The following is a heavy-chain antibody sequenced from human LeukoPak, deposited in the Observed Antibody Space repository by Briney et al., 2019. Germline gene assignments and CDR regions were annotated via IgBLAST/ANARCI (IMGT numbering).Heavy chain of an antibody. V-gene: IGHV3-23*01. Sequence: GGSLRLSCAASGFNFRGYAMSWVRQAPGKGLEWVSAISGSGGRAHYADSVRGRFTISRDNSQNTLQLQMNSLRAEDTAVYYCAREVVMGGTNYYYYGMGVWGQGTTVTVSS. CDR3: AREVVMGGTNYYYYGMGV. J-gene: IGHJ6*02. CDR1: GFNFRGYA. D-gene: IGHD1-7*01. CDR2: ISGSGGRA.